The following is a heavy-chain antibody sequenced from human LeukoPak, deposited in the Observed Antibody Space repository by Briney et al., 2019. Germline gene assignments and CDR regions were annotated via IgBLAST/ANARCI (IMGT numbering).Heavy chain of an antibody. CDR3: AKERLYDSSVNDY. CDR2: ISGSGGST. V-gene: IGHV3-23*01. Sequence: GGSLRLSCAASGFTFSSYSMNWVRQAPGKGLEWVSAISGSGGSTYYADSVKGRFTISRDNSKNTLYLQMNSLRAEDTAVYYCAKERLYDSSVNDYWGQGTLVTVSS. CDR1: GFTFSSYS. D-gene: IGHD3-22*01. J-gene: IGHJ4*02.